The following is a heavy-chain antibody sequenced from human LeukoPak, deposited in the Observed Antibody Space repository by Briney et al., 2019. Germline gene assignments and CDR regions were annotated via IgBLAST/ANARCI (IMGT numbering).Heavy chain of an antibody. CDR1: SGSFSGTY. J-gene: IGHJ4*02. V-gene: IGHV4-34*09. CDR2: INHSGST. Sequence: SETLSLTCAVYSGSFSGTYWSWIRQPPGKGLEWIGEINHSGSTNYNPSLKSRVTISVDTSKNQFSLKLSSVTAADTAVYYCARGTASAAGSRVDYWGQGTLVTVSS. CDR3: ARGTASAAGSRVDY. D-gene: IGHD6-13*01.